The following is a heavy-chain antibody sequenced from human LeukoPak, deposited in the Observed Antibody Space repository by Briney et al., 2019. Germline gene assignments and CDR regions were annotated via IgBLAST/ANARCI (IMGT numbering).Heavy chain of an antibody. V-gene: IGHV4-61*01. D-gene: IGHD5-24*01. Sequence: PSETLSLTCTVSGGSVSRGSYYWSWIRQPPGKGLEWIGYIFYTGSTNYNPSLKSRVTISVDTSKNQFSLRLSSVTAADTAVYYCARAGIMATTPFGYWGQGTLVSVSS. CDR1: GGSVSRGSYY. J-gene: IGHJ4*02. CDR2: IFYTGST. CDR3: ARAGIMATTPFGY.